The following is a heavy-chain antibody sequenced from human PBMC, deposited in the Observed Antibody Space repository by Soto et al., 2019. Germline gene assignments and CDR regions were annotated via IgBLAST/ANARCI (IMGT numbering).Heavy chain of an antibody. D-gene: IGHD3-16*01. J-gene: IGHJ6*02. V-gene: IGHV3-21*01. CDR3: ARLEPLRIIDGDYYGMDV. Sequence: SVKGRFTISRDNAKNSLYLQMNSLRADDTAVYYCARLEPLRIIDGDYYGMDVLGQGTTVTVSS.